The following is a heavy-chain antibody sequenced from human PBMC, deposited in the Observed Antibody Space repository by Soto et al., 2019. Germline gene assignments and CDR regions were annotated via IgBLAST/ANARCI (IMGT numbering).Heavy chain of an antibody. J-gene: IGHJ4*02. CDR2: IIPIFGTT. V-gene: IGHV1-69*01. Sequence: QVQLVQSGAEVKKPGSSVKVSCKASGGTVSSYAIIWVRQAPGQGLEWMGGIIPIFGTTTYAQKFQGRVTITADESTIKAYMELSSLRSADTALYYCATAPPPYYDILTGYLDYWGQGTLVTVSS. CDR3: ATAPPPYYDILTGYLDY. CDR1: GGTVSSYA. D-gene: IGHD3-9*01.